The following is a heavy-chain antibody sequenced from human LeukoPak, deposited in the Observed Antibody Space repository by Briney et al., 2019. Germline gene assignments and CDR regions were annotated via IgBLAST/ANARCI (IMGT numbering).Heavy chain of an antibody. Sequence: SVKVSCKASGGTFSSYAISWVRQAPGQGLEWMGGIIPIFGTANYAQKFQGRVTITADESTSTAYMGLSSLRSEDTAVYYCARAQEDRGYTYGYFDYWGQGTLVTVSS. CDR2: IIPIFGTA. J-gene: IGHJ4*02. V-gene: IGHV1-69*13. D-gene: IGHD5-18*01. CDR1: GGTFSSYA. CDR3: ARAQEDRGYTYGYFDY.